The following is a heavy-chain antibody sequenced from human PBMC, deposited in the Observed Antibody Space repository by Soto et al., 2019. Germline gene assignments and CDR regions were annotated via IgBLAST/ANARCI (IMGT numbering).Heavy chain of an antibody. CDR2: IKSKTAGGTT. V-gene: IGHV3-15*07. D-gene: IGHD5-18*01. CDR1: GFTFSNDW. Sequence: EVQLVESGGGLVKPGGSLRLSCAASGFTFSNDWMNWVRQAPGKGLEWVGRIKSKTAGGTTDYAAPVKGRFTIARDDSQNTLYLQMNSLKTEDTAVYDCTTGMESGRHLWLYYFDDWGQGTLVTVAA. CDR3: TTGMESGRHLWLYYFDD. J-gene: IGHJ4*02.